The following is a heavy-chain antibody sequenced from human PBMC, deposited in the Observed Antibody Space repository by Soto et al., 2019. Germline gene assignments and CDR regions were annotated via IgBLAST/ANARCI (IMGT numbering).Heavy chain of an antibody. J-gene: IGHJ3*02. CDR3: ARVFMTTVTMYRAFDI. V-gene: IGHV1-69*02. Sequence: QVQLVQSGAEVKKPGSSVKVSCKASGGTFSSYTISWVRQAPAQGLEWMGRIIPILGIANYAQKFQGRVTITADKSTSTAYMELSSLRSEDTAVYYCARVFMTTVTMYRAFDIWGQGTMVTVSS. CDR2: IIPILGIA. D-gene: IGHD4-17*01. CDR1: GGTFSSYT.